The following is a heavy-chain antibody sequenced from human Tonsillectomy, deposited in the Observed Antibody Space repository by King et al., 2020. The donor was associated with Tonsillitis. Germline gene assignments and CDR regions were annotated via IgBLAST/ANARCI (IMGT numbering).Heavy chain of an antibody. D-gene: IGHD3-10*01. CDR1: GFTFSSYA. CDR2: ISYDGSNK. CDR3: ARGIGDYFDY. J-gene: IGHJ4*02. Sequence: VQLVESGGGVVQPGRSLRLSCAASGFTFSSYAMHWVRQAPGKGLEWVAVISYDGSNKYYADSVMGRFTISRDNSKNTLYLQMNSLRAEDTAVYYCARGIGDYFDYWGQGTLVTVSS. V-gene: IGHV3-30*04.